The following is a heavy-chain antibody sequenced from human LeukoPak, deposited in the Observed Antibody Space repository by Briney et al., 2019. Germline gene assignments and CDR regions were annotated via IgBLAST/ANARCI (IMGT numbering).Heavy chain of an antibody. CDR1: RYSITSYV. D-gene: IGHD3-10*01. J-gene: IGHJ6*02. CDR2: RNSNSGNT. CDR3: ARGGTLVRGVAILYGMDV. V-gene: IGHV1-8*01. Sequence: ASVMVSCRASRYSITSYVINGVGPPAGQGLEWVGWRNSNSGNTGYARKFQGRVTLTRDTSINTAYMEVNSLTSEDTAVYYCARGGTLVRGVAILYGMDVWGQGTTVTVSS.